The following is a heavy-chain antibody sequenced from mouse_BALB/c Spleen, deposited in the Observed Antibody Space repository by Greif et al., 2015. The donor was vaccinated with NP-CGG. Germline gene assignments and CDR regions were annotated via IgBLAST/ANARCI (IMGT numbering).Heavy chain of an antibody. CDR3: ARWDWYFDV. CDR1: GFNIKDTY. V-gene: IGHV14-3*02. J-gene: IGHJ1*01. CDR2: IDPADGNT. Sequence: DVKLVESGAELVKPGAPVKLSCTASGFNIKDTYMHWVKQRPEQGLEWIGRIDPADGNTKYDPKFQGKATITADTSSNTAYLQLSSLTSEDTAVYYCARWDWYFDVWGAGTTVTVSS.